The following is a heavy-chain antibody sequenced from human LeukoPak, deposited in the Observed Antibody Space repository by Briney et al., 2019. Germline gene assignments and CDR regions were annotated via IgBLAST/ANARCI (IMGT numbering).Heavy chain of an antibody. D-gene: IGHD3-3*02. J-gene: IGHJ4*02. V-gene: IGHV1-46*01. Sequence: ASVKDSCKASGYSFTTYYIHWVRQAPRQGLEWVGKINPSGGSTNYAQKFQGRLIITGDTPTSTVYMELSSLRSEDTAFYYCARFSTYPSYWGQGTLVTVSS. CDR1: GYSFTTYY. CDR3: ARFSTYPSY. CDR2: INPSGGST.